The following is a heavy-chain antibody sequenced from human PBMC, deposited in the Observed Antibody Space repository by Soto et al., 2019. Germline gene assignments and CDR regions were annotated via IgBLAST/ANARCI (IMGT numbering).Heavy chain of an antibody. CDR1: GFTFSSYA. Sequence: QVQLVESGGGVVQPGRSLRLSCAASGFTFSSYATHWVRQAPGKGLEWVAVISYDGSNKYYADSVKGRFTISRDNSKNTLYLQMNSLRAEDTAVYYCARGLDTAMVTFDYWGQGTLVTVSS. D-gene: IGHD5-18*01. CDR3: ARGLDTAMVTFDY. J-gene: IGHJ4*02. CDR2: ISYDGSNK. V-gene: IGHV3-30-3*01.